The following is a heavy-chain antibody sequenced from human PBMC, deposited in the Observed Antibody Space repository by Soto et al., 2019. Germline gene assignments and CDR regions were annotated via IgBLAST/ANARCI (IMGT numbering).Heavy chain of an antibody. CDR1: GGSLTSSNW. D-gene: IGHD4-17*01. J-gene: IGHJ6*02. V-gene: IGHV4-4*02. CDR3: ARAAVTTDNYYYYYGMDV. Sequence: QVQLQESGPGLVKPSGTLSLTCAVSGGSLTSSNWWSWIRQPPGKGLEWIGELYHSGNTNYNPSLKSRITISVDKSKNRFSLKLTSVTAADTAVYYCARAAVTTDNYYYYYGMDVCGQGTTVIVSS. CDR2: LYHSGNT.